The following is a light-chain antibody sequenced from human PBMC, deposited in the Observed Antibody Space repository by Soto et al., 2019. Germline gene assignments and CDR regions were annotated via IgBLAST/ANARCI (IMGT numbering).Light chain of an antibody. CDR3: QQYNNWPSGT. CDR1: QSVSSN. J-gene: IGKJ1*01. V-gene: IGKV3-15*01. Sequence: IVLTQSPATLSLSPGERATLSCRASQSVSSNLAWYQQKPGQAPRLLIYGASTRATGIPARFSGSGSGTEFTLTISSLQSEDFAVYYCQQYNNWPSGTFGQGTKVE. CDR2: GAS.